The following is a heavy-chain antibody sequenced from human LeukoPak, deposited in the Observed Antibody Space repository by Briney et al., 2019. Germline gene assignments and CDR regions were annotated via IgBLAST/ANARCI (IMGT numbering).Heavy chain of an antibody. CDR3: ARERGGGYSSGWFLDY. Sequence: ASVKVSCKASGYTFTSYGISWVRQAPGQGLEWMGWISAYNGNTNYAQKLQGRVTMTTDTSTSTAYMELRSLRSDDTAVYYCARERGGGYSSGWFLDYWGQGTLVTVSS. CDR2: ISAYNGNT. V-gene: IGHV1-18*01. J-gene: IGHJ4*02. D-gene: IGHD6-19*01. CDR1: GYTFTSYG.